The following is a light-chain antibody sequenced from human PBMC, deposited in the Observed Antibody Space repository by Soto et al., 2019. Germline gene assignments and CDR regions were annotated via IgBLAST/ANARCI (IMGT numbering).Light chain of an antibody. Sequence: QSVLTQPPSVSRAPGQRVTISCTGSNSNIGASYDVHWYRQLPGTAPKLLISGNSNRPSGVPDRFSASKSGISASLAITGLQAEDEADYYCQSFDNILSGRVFGGGTKLTVL. CDR1: NSNIGASYD. J-gene: IGLJ3*02. V-gene: IGLV1-40*01. CDR2: GNS. CDR3: QSFDNILSGRV.